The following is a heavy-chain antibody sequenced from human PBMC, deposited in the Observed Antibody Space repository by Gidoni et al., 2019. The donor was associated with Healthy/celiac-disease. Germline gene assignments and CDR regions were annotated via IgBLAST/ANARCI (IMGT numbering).Heavy chain of an antibody. J-gene: IGHJ6*02. CDR1: GFTFGDYA. Sequence: EVQLVASGGGLVQPGRSLRLSCTASGFTFGDYAMSWFRQAPGKGLEWVGFIRSKAYGGTTEYAASVKGRFTISRDDSKSIAYLQMNSLKTEDTAVYYCTRVLYYYDSSGYYAMNYYYYGMDVWGQGTTVTVSS. CDR3: TRVLYYYDSSGYYAMNYYYYGMDV. D-gene: IGHD3-22*01. V-gene: IGHV3-49*03. CDR2: IRSKAYGGTT.